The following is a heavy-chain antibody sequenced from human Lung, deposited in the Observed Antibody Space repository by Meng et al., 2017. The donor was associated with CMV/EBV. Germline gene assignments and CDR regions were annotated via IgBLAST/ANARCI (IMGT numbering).Heavy chain of an antibody. D-gene: IGHD6-6*01. Sequence: SXXGSGYTFTKYWIGWVRQMPGKGLEWMGIVYPGDSDMRYSPSFQGQVTISADKSINTAYLQWSSLKASDSAMYYCARRGEDSSLPDYYFYGMDVWGQGTXVTVSS. CDR2: VYPGDSDM. CDR3: ARRGEDSSLPDYYFYGMDV. J-gene: IGHJ6*02. CDR1: GYTFTKYW. V-gene: IGHV5-51*01.